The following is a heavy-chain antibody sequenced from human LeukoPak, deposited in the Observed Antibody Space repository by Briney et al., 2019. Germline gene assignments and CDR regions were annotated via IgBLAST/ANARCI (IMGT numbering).Heavy chain of an antibody. CDR3: ARSGSSGIPTHFQH. V-gene: IGHV4-59*08. D-gene: IGHD2-15*01. J-gene: IGHJ1*01. CDR1: GGSISSYY. CDR2: IYYSGST. Sequence: PSETLSLTCTVSGGSISSYYWSWIRQPPGKGLEWIGYIYYSGSTNYNPSLKSRVTISVGTSKDQFSLKLSSVTAADTAVYYCARSGSSGIPTHFQHWGQGTLVTVSS.